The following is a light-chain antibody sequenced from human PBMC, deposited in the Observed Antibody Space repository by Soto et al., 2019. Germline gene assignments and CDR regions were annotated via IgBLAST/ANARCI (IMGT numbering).Light chain of an antibody. V-gene: IGKV3D-20*02. CDR2: GAS. J-gene: IGKJ5*01. Sequence: EIVLTQSPGTLSLSPGKRATLSCRASQSISSSYLAWYQQRPGQAPRLLIYGASSRATGIPDRFSGSGSGTEFTLTISSLEPEDFAVYYCQQRSNWPPITFGQGTRLEI. CDR1: QSISSSY. CDR3: QQRSNWPPIT.